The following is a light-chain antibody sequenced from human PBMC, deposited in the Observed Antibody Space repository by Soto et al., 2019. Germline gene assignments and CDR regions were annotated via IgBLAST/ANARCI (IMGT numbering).Light chain of an antibody. CDR3: KKDGSSPWT. V-gene: IGKV3-20*01. CDR1: QSVSSSY. Sequence: EIVLTQSPGTLSLSPGERATLSCRASQSVSSSYLAWYQQKPGQAPRLLIYGASSRATGIPDRLSGSGSGTHFPLTFSKLERKDFAVYYCKKDGSSPWTFGQGTKVETK. J-gene: IGKJ1*01. CDR2: GAS.